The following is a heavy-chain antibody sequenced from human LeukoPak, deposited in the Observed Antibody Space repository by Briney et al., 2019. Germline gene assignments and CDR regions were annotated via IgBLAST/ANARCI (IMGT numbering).Heavy chain of an antibody. CDR1: GFTFSTYA. CDR3: AKDPTGWEQGYMDV. D-gene: IGHD1-26*01. V-gene: IGHV3-23*01. Sequence: GGSLRLSCAASGFTFSTYAMSWVRQAPGKGLEWVSVLSGSGGTTYYADSVKGRFAISRDNSKNTLYLQMNNLRAGDTAAYYCAKDPTGWEQGYMDVWGKGTTVTVSS. CDR2: LSGSGGTT. J-gene: IGHJ6*03.